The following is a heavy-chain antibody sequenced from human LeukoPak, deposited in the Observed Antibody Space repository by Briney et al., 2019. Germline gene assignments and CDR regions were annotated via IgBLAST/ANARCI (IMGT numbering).Heavy chain of an antibody. CDR3: ARGSRPDILSVNSMDHSFDY. Sequence: SQTLSLTCTVSGGSISSGDYYWSWLRQPPGRGLEWIGYIYYSGSTYYNPSLKSRVTISHDTSKNQFSLKLSSVTAADTAVYYCARGSRPDILSVNSMDHSFDYWGQGSLVTVSS. J-gene: IGHJ4*02. D-gene: IGHD3-9*01. CDR2: IYYSGST. CDR1: GGSISSGDYY. V-gene: IGHV4-30-4*01.